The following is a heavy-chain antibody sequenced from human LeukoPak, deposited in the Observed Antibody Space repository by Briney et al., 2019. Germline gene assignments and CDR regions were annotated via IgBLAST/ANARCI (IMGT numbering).Heavy chain of an antibody. D-gene: IGHD3-9*01. J-gene: IGHJ4*02. CDR3: AKDSSRYFDWSCFDY. Sequence: PGGSLRLSCGASGFTFSSYGMSWVRQAPGKGLEWVSAISGSGGSTYYADSVKGRFTISRGNSKNTLYLQMNSLRAEDTAVYYCAKDSSRYFDWSCFDYWGQGTLVTVSS. V-gene: IGHV3-23*01. CDR2: ISGSGGST. CDR1: GFTFSSYG.